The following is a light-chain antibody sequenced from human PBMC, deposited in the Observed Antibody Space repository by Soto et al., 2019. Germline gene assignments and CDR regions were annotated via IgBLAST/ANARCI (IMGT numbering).Light chain of an antibody. CDR1: QSVSSH. J-gene: IGKJ4*01. CDR2: DAS. Sequence: EIVMTQSPATLSVSPGEGATVSCRASQSVSSHLAWYQHKPGQAPRLLIYDASNRATGIPARFSGSGSGTDFTLTISSLEPEDFAVYYCQQRSNWPPLTFGGGTKVDI. V-gene: IGKV3-11*01. CDR3: QQRSNWPPLT.